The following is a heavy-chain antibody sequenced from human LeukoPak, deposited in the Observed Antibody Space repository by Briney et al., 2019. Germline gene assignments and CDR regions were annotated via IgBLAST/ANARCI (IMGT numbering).Heavy chain of an antibody. CDR1: GFTFSNAW. D-gene: IGHD5-18*01. V-gene: IGHV3-15*01. Sequence: GGSLRLSCAASGFTFSNAWMSWVRQAPGKGLEWVGRIKSKTDGGTTDYAAPVKGRFTISRDDSKNTLYLQMNSLKTEDTAVYYCTTDFSWRTWIQLWSIRTHYWGQGTLVTVSS. CDR2: IKSKTDGGTT. CDR3: TTDFSWRTWIQLWSIRTHY. J-gene: IGHJ4*02.